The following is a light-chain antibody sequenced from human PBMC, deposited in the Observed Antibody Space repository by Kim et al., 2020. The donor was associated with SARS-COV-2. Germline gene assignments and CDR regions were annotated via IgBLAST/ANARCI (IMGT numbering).Light chain of an antibody. CDR3: QTWDTGVRL. V-gene: IGLV4-69*01. CDR1: SGHSSYA. CDR2: VNSDGSH. J-gene: IGLJ2*01. Sequence: QLVLTQSPSASASPGASVKLTCTLSSGHSSYAIAWHQQQPEKGPRYLMKVNSDGSHSKGDGIPDRFSGSSSGAERYVTISSLQSEDEDEYYCQTWDTGVRLFGGGTQLTVL.